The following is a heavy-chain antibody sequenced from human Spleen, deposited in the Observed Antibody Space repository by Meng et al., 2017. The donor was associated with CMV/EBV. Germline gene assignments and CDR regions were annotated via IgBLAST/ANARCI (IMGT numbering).Heavy chain of an antibody. D-gene: IGHD2-2*01. CDR2: MNPNSGNT. Sequence: YTCTSYGVSWVRQVPGQGLEWMGWMNPNSGNTGYAQKFQGRVTMTRNTSISTAYMELSSLRSEDTAVYYCARGLRYCSSTSCPTRFDPWGQGTLVTVSS. J-gene: IGHJ5*02. CDR3: ARGLRYCSSTSCPTRFDP. V-gene: IGHV1-8*02. CDR1: YTCTSYG.